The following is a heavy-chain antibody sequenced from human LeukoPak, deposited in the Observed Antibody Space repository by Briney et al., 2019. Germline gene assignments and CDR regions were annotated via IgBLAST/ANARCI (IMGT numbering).Heavy chain of an antibody. CDR1: GITFSTAW. CDR2: IKSKIGGATA. Sequence: GGSLTLSCAASGITFSTAWMSWFRQAPGKGLEWVGRIKSKIGGATADYAAPVKDRFTISRDDSKNTLYLQMNSLKTEDTAVYYCATDRAWFDPWGQGTLVTVSS. CDR3: ATDRAWFDP. D-gene: IGHD3-10*01. J-gene: IGHJ5*02. V-gene: IGHV3-15*01.